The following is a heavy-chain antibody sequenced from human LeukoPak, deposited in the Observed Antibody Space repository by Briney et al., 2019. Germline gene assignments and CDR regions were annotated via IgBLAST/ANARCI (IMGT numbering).Heavy chain of an antibody. CDR1: GGSISGWY. D-gene: IGHD6-13*01. CDR2: IYGSGYT. CDR3: AREYSSSWYRWFDP. J-gene: IGHJ5*02. V-gene: IGHV4-4*08. Sequence: SETLSLTCTVSGGSISGWYWSWIRQPPGKGLEWIGNIYGSGYTNYNPSLKSRVTISVDTSKNQFSLKLSSVTAADTAVYYCAREYSSSWYRWFDPWGQGTLVTVSS.